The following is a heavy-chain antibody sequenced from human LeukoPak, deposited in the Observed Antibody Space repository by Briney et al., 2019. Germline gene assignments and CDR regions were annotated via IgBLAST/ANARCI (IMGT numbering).Heavy chain of an antibody. V-gene: IGHV3-30*14. CDR3: VKDGSGSYYDY. Sequence: GGSLRLSCAASGFTFSSYAMHWVRQAPGKGLEWVAVISYDGSNKYYADSVKGRFTISRDNSKNTLYLQMSSLRAEDTAVYYCVKDGSGSYYDYWGQGTLVTVSS. D-gene: IGHD3-10*01. CDR2: ISYDGSNK. J-gene: IGHJ4*02. CDR1: GFTFSSYA.